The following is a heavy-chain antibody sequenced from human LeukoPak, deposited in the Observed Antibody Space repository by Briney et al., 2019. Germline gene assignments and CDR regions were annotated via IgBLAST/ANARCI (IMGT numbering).Heavy chain of an antibody. V-gene: IGHV2-5*02. Sequence: SGPTLVNPTQTLTLTCTVSGFSVDTNGLAVGWIRQPPGKALEWLALIYWDDDKRYSPSLKSRLTITKDTSRNQVVLTMTNMDPADTGTYYCAQRFSKLAGPRFAFWGQGTLVTVSS. J-gene: IGHJ4*02. CDR3: AQRFSKLAGPRFAF. CDR1: GFSVDTNGLA. CDR2: IYWDDDK. D-gene: IGHD6-19*01.